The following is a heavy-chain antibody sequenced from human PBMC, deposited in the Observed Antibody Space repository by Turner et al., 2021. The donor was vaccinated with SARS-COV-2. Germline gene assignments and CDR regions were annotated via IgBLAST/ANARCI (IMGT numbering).Heavy chain of an antibody. V-gene: IGHV1-2*02. CDR3: ARVGGSGWYGS. Sequence: QVQMVQSGTEVKKPGASVKVSCETSGYTFSAYNIHWVRQAPGQGLEWMAWINPKSGDTEFAQKFQGRVTVTRDMSISTAYMGLNNLRSDDTAVYYRARVGGSGWYGSWGQGTLVTVSS. D-gene: IGHD6-19*01. J-gene: IGHJ4*02. CDR1: GYTFSAYN. CDR2: INPKSGDT.